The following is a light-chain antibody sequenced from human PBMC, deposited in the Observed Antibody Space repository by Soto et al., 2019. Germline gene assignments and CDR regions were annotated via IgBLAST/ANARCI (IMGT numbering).Light chain of an antibody. CDR3: QQYNNWPRT. CDR2: GAS. Sequence: EIVLTQSPGTLSLSPGERATLSCRASQSVSSSYLAWYQQKPGQAPRLLIYGASSRATGIPDRFSGSGSGTDFTLTISSLQIEDFAVYYCQQYNNWPRTFGQGTKVDIK. J-gene: IGKJ1*01. V-gene: IGKV3-20*01. CDR1: QSVSSSY.